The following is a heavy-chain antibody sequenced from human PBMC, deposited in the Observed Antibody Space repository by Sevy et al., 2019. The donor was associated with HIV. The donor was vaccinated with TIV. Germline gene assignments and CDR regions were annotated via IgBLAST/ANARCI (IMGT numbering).Heavy chain of an antibody. CDR1: GGSIISSTYY. D-gene: IGHD2-15*01. CDR3: ARDLFSGGNAVYGY. J-gene: IGHJ4*02. CDR2: VYYSGST. Sequence: SETLSLTCTVSGGSIISSTYYWGWIRQPPGKGLEWIGSVYYSGSTYYNPSLRSRVTISVDMFKDHFSLKLSSVTAADTAVYYCARDLFSGGNAVYGYWGQGTLVTVSS. V-gene: IGHV4-39*02.